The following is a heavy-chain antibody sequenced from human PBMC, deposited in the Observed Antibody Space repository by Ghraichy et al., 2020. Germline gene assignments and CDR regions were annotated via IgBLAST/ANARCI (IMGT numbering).Heavy chain of an antibody. CDR2: IYHSGST. V-gene: IGHV4-4*02. Sequence: SETLSLTCAVSGGSISSSNWWSWVRQPPGKGLEWIGEIYHSGSTNYNPSLKSRVTISVDKSKNQFSLKLSSVTAADTAVYYCATDSSGWYSQAFDYWGQGTLVTVSS. CDR3: ATDSSGWYSQAFDY. J-gene: IGHJ4*02. CDR1: GGSISSSNW. D-gene: IGHD6-19*01.